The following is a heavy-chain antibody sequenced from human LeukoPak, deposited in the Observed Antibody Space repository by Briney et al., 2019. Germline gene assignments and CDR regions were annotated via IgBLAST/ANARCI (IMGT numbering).Heavy chain of an antibody. CDR1: GGSFSGYY. CDR2: INHSGST. V-gene: IGHV4-34*01. Sequence: SETPSLTCAVYGGSFSGYYWSWIRQPPGKGLEWIGEINHSGSTNYNPSLKSRVTISVDTSKNQFSLKLSSVTAADTAVYYCARWYYGSGSYYYYYGMDVWGKGTTVTVSS. D-gene: IGHD3-10*01. CDR3: ARWYYGSGSYYYYYGMDV. J-gene: IGHJ6*04.